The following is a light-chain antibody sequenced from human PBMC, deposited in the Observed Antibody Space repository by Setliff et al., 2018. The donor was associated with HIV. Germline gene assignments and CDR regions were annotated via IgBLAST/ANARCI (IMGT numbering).Light chain of an antibody. CDR3: GSYTTTNSFV. V-gene: IGLV2-14*01. CDR1: SSDVGSSKF. Sequence: SVLAQPASVSGSTGQSITISCTGTSSDVGSSKFVSWYQQHPGKAPKLLIYEVSNRPSGVSDRFTGSKSANTASLTISGLQAEDEADYYCGSYTTTNSFVFGTGTKVTVL. J-gene: IGLJ1*01. CDR2: EVS.